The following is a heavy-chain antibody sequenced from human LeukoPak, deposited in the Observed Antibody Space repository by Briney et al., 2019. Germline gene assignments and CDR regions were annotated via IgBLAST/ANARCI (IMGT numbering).Heavy chain of an antibody. J-gene: IGHJ6*02. CDR1: GGSFSGYY. Sequence: SETLSLTCAVYGGSFSGYYWSWIRQPPGKGLEWIGEINHSGSTNYNPSLKSRVTISVDTSKNQFSLELSSVTAADTAVYYCARSDDCSSTSCYENWGVDVWGQGTTVTVSS. V-gene: IGHV4-34*01. CDR2: INHSGST. D-gene: IGHD2-2*01. CDR3: ARSDDCSSTSCYENWGVDV.